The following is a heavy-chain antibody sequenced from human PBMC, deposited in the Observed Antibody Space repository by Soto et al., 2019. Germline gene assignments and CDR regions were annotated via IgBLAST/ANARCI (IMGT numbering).Heavy chain of an antibody. Sequence: SETLSLTCAVSGGSISSGGYSWSWIRQPPGKGLEWIGYIYHSGSTYYNPSLKSRVTISVDRSKNQFSLKLSSVTAADTAVYYCARLNEDGGTYYYDSSGTYFDYWGQGTLVTVSS. CDR3: ARLNEDGGTYYYDSSGTYFDY. D-gene: IGHD3-22*01. J-gene: IGHJ4*02. V-gene: IGHV4-30-2*01. CDR2: IYHSGST. CDR1: GGSISSGGYS.